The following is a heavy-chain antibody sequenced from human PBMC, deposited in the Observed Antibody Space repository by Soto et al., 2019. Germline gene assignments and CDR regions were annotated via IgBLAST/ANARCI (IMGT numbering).Heavy chain of an antibody. V-gene: IGHV1-46*01. CDR2: INPSGGST. D-gene: IGHD2-8*01. CDR3: ARDEGGSGYCTNGVCYTTYYYYYGMDV. J-gene: IGHJ6*02. CDR1: GYTFTSYY. Sequence: ASVKVSCKASGYTFTSYYMHWVRQAPGQGLEWMGIINPSGGSTSYAQKFQGRVTMTRDTSTSTVHMELSSLRSEDTAVYYCARDEGGSGYCTNGVCYTTYYYYYGMDVWGQGTTVTVSS.